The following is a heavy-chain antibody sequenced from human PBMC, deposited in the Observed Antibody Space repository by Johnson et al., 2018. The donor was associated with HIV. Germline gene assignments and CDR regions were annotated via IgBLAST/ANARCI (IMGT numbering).Heavy chain of an antibody. CDR3: ARGHSDLVTASDI. V-gene: IGHV3-30*04. Sequence: QVQLVESGGGVVQPGTSLRLSCTASGFAFSSYALHWVRQAPGKGLEWVAVISYDGRDAYYADSVKGRFTSSRDNSKNTLYLQMNSLRADDTAVYHCARGHSDLVTASDIWGHGTMVTVSS. D-gene: IGHD2-21*02. CDR2: ISYDGRDA. CDR1: GFAFSSYA. J-gene: IGHJ3*02.